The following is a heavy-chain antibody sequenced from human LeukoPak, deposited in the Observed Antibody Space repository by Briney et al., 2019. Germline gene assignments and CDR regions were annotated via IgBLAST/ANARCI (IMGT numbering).Heavy chain of an antibody. CDR1: GFIFSSHW. CDR2: IKQDGSEK. CDR3: ARGLLGATASYFDY. D-gene: IGHD1-26*01. J-gene: IGHJ4*02. V-gene: IGHV3-7*01. Sequence: PGGSLRLSCAASGFIFSSHWMNWVRQAPGKGLEWVANIKQDGSEKYYVDSVKGRFTISRDNSRNTLYLQMNSLRAEDTAVYYCARGLLGATASYFDYWGQGTLVTVSS.